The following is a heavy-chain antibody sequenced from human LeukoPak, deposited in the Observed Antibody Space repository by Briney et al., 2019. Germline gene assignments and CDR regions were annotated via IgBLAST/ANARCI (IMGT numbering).Heavy chain of an antibody. CDR2: ISGSGGST. CDR1: GFTFSSYA. D-gene: IGHD3-10*01. V-gene: IGHV3-23*01. CDR3: ARCAGSSNINAKYYYYGMDV. J-gene: IGHJ6*02. Sequence: GGSLRLSCAASGFTFSSYAMSWVRQAPGKGLEWVSAISGSGGSTYYADSVKGRFTISRDNSKNTLYLQMNSLRAEDTAVYYCARCAGSSNINAKYYYYGMDVWGQGTTVTVSS.